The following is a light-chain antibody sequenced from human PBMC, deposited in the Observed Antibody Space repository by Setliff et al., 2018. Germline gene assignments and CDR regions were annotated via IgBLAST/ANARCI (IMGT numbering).Light chain of an antibody. Sequence: QSALAQPPSASGSPGQSVTISCTGTSSDVGGYKFVSWYQQHPGKAPKLMIYDVSKRPSGVSNRFSGSKSGNTASLTISGLQAEDEADYYCSSYTSSSTWVFGTGTKVTVL. CDR1: SSDVGGYKF. CDR2: DVS. V-gene: IGLV2-14*01. CDR3: SSYTSSSTWV. J-gene: IGLJ1*01.